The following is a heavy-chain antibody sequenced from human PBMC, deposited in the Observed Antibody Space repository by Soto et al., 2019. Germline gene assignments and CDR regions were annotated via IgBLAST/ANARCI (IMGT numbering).Heavy chain of an antibody. CDR1: GYSFTSYG. J-gene: IGHJ4*01. V-gene: IGHV1-18*04. Sequence: ASVKVSCKASGYSFTSYGISWGRQAPGQGPEWMGWISGHNGNTNHPQSLQGRVTMTTDTSRNTAYMELRSLRSDDTAVYYCARHRFNYYDDTVYYYFDYWG. CDR3: ARHRFNYYDDTVYYYFDY. CDR2: ISGHNGNT. D-gene: IGHD3-22*01.